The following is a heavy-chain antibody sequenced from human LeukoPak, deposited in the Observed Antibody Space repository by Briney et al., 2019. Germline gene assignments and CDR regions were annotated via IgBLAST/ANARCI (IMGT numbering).Heavy chain of an antibody. CDR1: GFTFSSYA. D-gene: IGHD6-19*01. V-gene: IGHV3-23*01. CDR3: WKASRSCGYVMDF. J-gene: IGHJ6*02. Sequence: GGSLRLSCAASGFTFSSYAMSWVRQAPGKGLEWVSAISGSGGSTYYADSVKGRFTISRDNSKNTLYLQMNSLRAEDTAVYYCWKASRSCGYVMDFWGQGTTVTVSS. CDR2: ISGSGGST.